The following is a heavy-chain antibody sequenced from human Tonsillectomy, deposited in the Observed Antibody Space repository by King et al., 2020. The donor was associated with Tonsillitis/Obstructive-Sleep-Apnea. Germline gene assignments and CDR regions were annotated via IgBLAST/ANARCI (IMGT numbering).Heavy chain of an antibody. CDR2: INAGNGNT. CDR3: ARDLNPLKYYGSVYYYYMDV. CDR1: GYTFISYT. J-gene: IGHJ6*03. V-gene: IGHV1-3*01. Sequence: VQLVQSGAEVRKPGASVKVSCKASGYTFISYTMHWVRQAPGQRLEWMGWINAGNGNTKYSQKFQGRVTITRDTSASTAYMELSSLRSEDTAVYYCARDLNPLKYYGSVYYYYMDVWGQGTTVTVSS. D-gene: IGHD3-10*01.